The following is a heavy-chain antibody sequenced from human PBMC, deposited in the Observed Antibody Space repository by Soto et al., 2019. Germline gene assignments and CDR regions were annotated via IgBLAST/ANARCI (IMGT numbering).Heavy chain of an antibody. CDR2: IYYSGST. D-gene: IGHD2-21*01. Sequence: QLQLQESGPGLVKPSETLSLTCTVSGGSISSSSYYWGWIRQPPGKVLEWIGSIYYSGSTYYNPSLKSRVTISVDTSKNQFSLKLSSVTAADTAVYYCASRGALHIVVTEVDYWGQGTLVTVSS. CDR3: ASRGALHIVVTEVDY. V-gene: IGHV4-39*01. J-gene: IGHJ4*02. CDR1: GGSISSSSYY.